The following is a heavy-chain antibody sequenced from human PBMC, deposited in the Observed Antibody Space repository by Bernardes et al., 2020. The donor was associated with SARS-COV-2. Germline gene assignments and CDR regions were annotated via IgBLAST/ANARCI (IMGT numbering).Heavy chain of an antibody. J-gene: IGHJ3*02. CDR3: ARDRSYNDAFDM. CDR1: GYSFSNYV. Sequence: VSVKVSCKASGYSFSNYVINWVRQAPGQGLDWMGCITTYSGDTNYAQNLQGRVTMTTDTSTSIAYMELRSLRSDDTAVYYCARDRSYNDAFDMWGRGTMVTVSS. D-gene: IGHD1-26*01. CDR2: ITTYSGDT. V-gene: IGHV1-18*01.